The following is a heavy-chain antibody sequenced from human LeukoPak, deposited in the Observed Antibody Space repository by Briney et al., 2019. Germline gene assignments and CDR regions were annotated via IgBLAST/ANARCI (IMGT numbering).Heavy chain of an antibody. CDR2: IYYSGST. J-gene: IGHJ1*01. CDR1: GGSVSRYY. D-gene: IGHD6-19*01. Sequence: PSETLSLTCTVSGGSVSRYYGNWIRQPPGKGLEWIGYIYYSGSTNYNPSLKSRVTISVDTSKNQFSLKLSSVTAADTAVYYCARGGWYPESFQHWGQGALVTVSS. CDR3: ARGGWYPESFQH. V-gene: IGHV4-59*02.